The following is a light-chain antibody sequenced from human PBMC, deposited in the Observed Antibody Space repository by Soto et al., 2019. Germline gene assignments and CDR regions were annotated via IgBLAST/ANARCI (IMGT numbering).Light chain of an antibody. Sequence: EIVLTQSPGTLSLSPGESATLSCRASRSVSSSYLAWYQQKPGQAPRLLIYGASNRATGIPDRFSGSGSGTDFTLTISRLEPEDSAVYYCQQYESSPPLTFGGGTKVDIK. CDR2: GAS. J-gene: IGKJ4*01. CDR3: QQYESSPPLT. CDR1: RSVSSSY. V-gene: IGKV3-20*01.